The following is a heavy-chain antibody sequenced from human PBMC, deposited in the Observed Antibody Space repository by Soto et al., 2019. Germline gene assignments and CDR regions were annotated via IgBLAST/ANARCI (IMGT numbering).Heavy chain of an antibody. Sequence: GGSLRLSCAASGFTFSSYGMHGVRQAPGKGLEWVAVISYDGSNKYYADSVKGRFTISRDNSKNTLYLQMNSLRAEDTAVYYCATLYDFWSGYAPYYYYGMDVWGQGTTVTVSS. D-gene: IGHD3-3*01. V-gene: IGHV3-30*03. CDR1: GFTFSSYG. CDR2: ISYDGSNK. CDR3: ATLYDFWSGYAPYYYYGMDV. J-gene: IGHJ6*02.